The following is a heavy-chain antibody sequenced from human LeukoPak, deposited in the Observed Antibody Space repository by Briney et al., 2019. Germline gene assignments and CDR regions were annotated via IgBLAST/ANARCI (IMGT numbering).Heavy chain of an antibody. CDR1: GGSFSGYY. CDR3: ARDGYSYGIDY. CDR2: INHSGSI. Sequence: SETLSLTCAVYGGSFSGYYWSWIRQPPGKGLEWIGEINHSGSINYNPSLKSRVTLSVDTSKNQFSLKLSSVTAADTAEYYCARDGYSYGIDYWGQGTLVTVSS. J-gene: IGHJ4*02. D-gene: IGHD5-18*01. V-gene: IGHV4-34*01.